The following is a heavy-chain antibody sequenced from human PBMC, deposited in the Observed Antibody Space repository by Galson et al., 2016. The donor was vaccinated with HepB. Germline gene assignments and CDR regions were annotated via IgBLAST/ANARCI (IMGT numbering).Heavy chain of an antibody. CDR1: GASFNDYY. CDR3: ARIRGIRSSYNYFGMGV. Sequence: SETLSLTCAVYGASFNDYYWTWIRQPPGKGLEWIGEIHPSGSTNYNPSLKSRVTILVDTSKNQVSLRLTSVTAADTAVYYCARIRGIRSSYNYFGMGVWGQGTTVTVSS. D-gene: IGHD3-10*01. V-gene: IGHV4-34*01. CDR2: IHPSGST. J-gene: IGHJ6*02.